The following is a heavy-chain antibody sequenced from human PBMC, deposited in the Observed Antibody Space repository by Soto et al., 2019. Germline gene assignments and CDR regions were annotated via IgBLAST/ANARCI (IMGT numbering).Heavy chain of an antibody. CDR1: GFTFTSSG. Sequence: GGALGLSGSASGFTFTSSGMHWVRQAPGKGLEWMALILHDGSAEYYADSVKGRFTISRDNSKNTLYLQMNSLRAEDTAVYYCARSRDGYSFYFYYGMDGWGQGPTVTVSS. CDR3: ARSRDGYSFYFYYGMDG. V-gene: IGHV3-30*03. J-gene: IGHJ6*02. CDR2: ILHDGSAE. D-gene: IGHD4-4*01.